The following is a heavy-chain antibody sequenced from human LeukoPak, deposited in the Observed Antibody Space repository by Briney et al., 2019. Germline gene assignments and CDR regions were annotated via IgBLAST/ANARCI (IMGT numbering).Heavy chain of an antibody. CDR2: IYHSGST. J-gene: IGHJ4*02. CDR3: ARYGGPFDY. D-gene: IGHD4/OR15-4a*01. V-gene: IGHV4-38-2*01. Sequence: TETLSLTCAVSGYSISSGYYWGWIRQPPGKGLEWIGSIYHSGSTYYNPSLKSRVTISVDTSKNQFSLKLSSVTAADTAVYYCARYGGPFDYWGQGTLVTVSS. CDR1: GYSISSGYY.